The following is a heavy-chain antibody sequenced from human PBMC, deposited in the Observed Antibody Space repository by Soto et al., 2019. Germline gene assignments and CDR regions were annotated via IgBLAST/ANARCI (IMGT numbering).Heavy chain of an antibody. Sequence: EVQLVESGGGLVKPGGSLRLSCAASGFTFRSFTMNWVRQAPGKGLEWVSTISSNSAYIYYTDALRGRITISRDNAKNTLHLQMNSLRAEDTAVYYCTRDASRDSSARGWFDPWGTGTLVTVSS. V-gene: IGHV3-21*02. CDR3: TRDASRDSSARGWFDP. CDR1: GFTFRSFT. D-gene: IGHD6-13*01. J-gene: IGHJ5*02. CDR2: ISSNSAYI.